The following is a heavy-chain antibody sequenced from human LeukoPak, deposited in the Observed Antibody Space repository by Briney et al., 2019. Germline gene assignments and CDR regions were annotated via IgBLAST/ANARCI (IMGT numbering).Heavy chain of an antibody. CDR2: IWYDGSDK. V-gene: IGHV3-33*08. Sequence: GGSLRLSCAASGFTFSSYAMSWVRQAPGKGLEWVAVIWYDGSDKFYADPVKGRFTISRDNSRNTLYLRMNSLRAEDTAVYYCARRNSGSYLDFDNWGQGTLVTVSS. D-gene: IGHD1-26*01. CDR1: GFTFSSYA. CDR3: ARRNSGSYLDFDN. J-gene: IGHJ4*02.